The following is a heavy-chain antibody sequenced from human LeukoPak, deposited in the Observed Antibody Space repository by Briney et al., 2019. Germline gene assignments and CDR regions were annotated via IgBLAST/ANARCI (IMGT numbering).Heavy chain of an antibody. CDR3: ARTVYPYYYDSSGYYFFDY. D-gene: IGHD3-22*01. J-gene: IGHJ4*02. Sequence: SETLSLTCTVSGGSISSGGYYWRWLRQHPGTGLEWIGYIYYSGSTYYNPSLKSRVTISVDTSKNQFSLKLSSVTAADTAVYYCARTVYPYYYDSSGYYFFDYWGQGTLVTVSS. CDR2: IYYSGST. V-gene: IGHV4-31*03. CDR1: GGSISSGGYY.